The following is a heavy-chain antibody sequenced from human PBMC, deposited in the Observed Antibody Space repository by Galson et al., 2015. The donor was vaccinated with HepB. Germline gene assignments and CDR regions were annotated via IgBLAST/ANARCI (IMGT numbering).Heavy chain of an antibody. CDR2: ISSSSSYI. V-gene: IGHV3-21*01. CDR1: GFTFITYN. Sequence: SLRLSCAASGFTFITYNMNWVRQTPGKGLEWVSSISSSSSYIYYADSVKGRFTISRDNAKNSLYLQMNSLRAEDTAVYYCARASITMLYYYYYMDVWGKGTTVTVSS. CDR3: ARASITMLYYYYYMDV. D-gene: IGHD3-3*01. J-gene: IGHJ6*03.